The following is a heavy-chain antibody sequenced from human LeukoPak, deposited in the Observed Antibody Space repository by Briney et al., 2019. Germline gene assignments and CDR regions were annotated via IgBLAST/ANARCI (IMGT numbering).Heavy chain of an antibody. Sequence: GGSLRLSCAASGFTFSSYSMNWVRQAPGKGLEWVSSISSSSSYIYYADSVKGRFTISRDNAKNSLYLQMNSLRAEDTAVYYCVRGRMSLAARPPGYWGQGTLVTVSS. J-gene: IGHJ4*02. CDR2: ISSSSSYI. CDR1: GFTFSSYS. CDR3: VRGRMSLAARPPGY. V-gene: IGHV3-21*01. D-gene: IGHD6-6*01.